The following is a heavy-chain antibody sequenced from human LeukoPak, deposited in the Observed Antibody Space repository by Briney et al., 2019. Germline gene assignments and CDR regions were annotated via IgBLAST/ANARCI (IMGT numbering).Heavy chain of an antibody. CDR2: ISWNSGHI. CDR3: ARNSGSYV. V-gene: IGHV3-9*01. D-gene: IGHD1-26*01. J-gene: IGHJ4*02. CDR1: GFTFDDYA. Sequence: GGSLRLSCAASGFTFDDYAMHWVRQAPGKGLEWVSGISWNSGHIGYADSVKGRFTISRDNAKNSLYLQMNSLRAEDTAVYYCARNSGSYVWGQGTLVTVSS.